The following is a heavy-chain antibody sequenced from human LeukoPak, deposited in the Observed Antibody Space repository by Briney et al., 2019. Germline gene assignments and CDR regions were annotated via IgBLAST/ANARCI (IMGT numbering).Heavy chain of an antibody. CDR1: GFTFSSYG. CDR3: ARGAGLPGGY. J-gene: IGHJ4*02. D-gene: IGHD2-2*01. V-gene: IGHV3-74*01. CDR2: IISDGSST. Sequence: GGSLRLSCAASGFTFSSYGMHWVRQAPGKGLLWVSRIISDGSSTSYADSVKGRFTISRDNAKNTLYLQMNSLRAEDTAVYYCARGAGLPGGYWGQGTLVTVSS.